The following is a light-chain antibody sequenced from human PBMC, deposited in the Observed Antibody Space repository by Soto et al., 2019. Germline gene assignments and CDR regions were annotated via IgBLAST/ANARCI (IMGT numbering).Light chain of an antibody. V-gene: IGKV1-39*01. Sequence: DIQMTQSPSSLSASVGDRVTITCRASQTISNYLTWYQQKPGKAPNLLIYAASSLQSGVPSRFSGSGSGTDFTLTISGLQPEDFANSFCQQGSSTPVNFGPGTKVDFK. J-gene: IGKJ3*01. CDR2: AAS. CDR3: QQGSSTPVN. CDR1: QTISNY.